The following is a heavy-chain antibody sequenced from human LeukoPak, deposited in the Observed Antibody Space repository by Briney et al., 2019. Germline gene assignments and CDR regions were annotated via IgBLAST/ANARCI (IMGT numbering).Heavy chain of an antibody. V-gene: IGHV4-59*01. CDR2: IYYSGGT. J-gene: IGHJ4*02. CDR3: ASGVRVYDILTGYSPDYYFDY. CDR1: GGSISSSY. D-gene: IGHD3-9*01. Sequence: PSETLSLTCTVSGGSISSSYWSWIRQPPGKGLEWIGYIYYSGGTNYNPSLKSRVTISVDTSKNQFSLNLSSVTAADTAVYYCASGVRVYDILTGYSPDYYFDYWGQGTLVTVSS.